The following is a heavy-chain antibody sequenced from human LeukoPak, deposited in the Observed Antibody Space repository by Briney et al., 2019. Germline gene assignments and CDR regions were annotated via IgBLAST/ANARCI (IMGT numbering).Heavy chain of an antibody. D-gene: IGHD6-6*01. V-gene: IGHV1-69*04. CDR1: AGTFTSYA. Sequence: SVKVSCKSSAGTFTSYAISWVRQTPGQGLECMGRIIPILGIANYAQKFQGRVTITADKSTSTAYMELSSLRSEDTAVYYCAGDSSSAFDYWGQGTLVTVPS. CDR3: AGDSSSAFDY. CDR2: IIPILGIA. J-gene: IGHJ4*02.